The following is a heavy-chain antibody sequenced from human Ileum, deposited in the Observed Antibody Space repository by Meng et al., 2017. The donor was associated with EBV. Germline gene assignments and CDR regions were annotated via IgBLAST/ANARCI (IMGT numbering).Heavy chain of an antibody. J-gene: IGHJ4*02. CDR2: IYHSGST. CDR3: ASGRDYAWHS. V-gene: IGHV4-4*02. CDR1: GDSISSNNW. Sequence: QGQRQESGPGPGKPSGTLSLTCAVSGDSISSNNWRSWVRQPPGKGLEWIGEIYHSGSTNYNPSFKSRVTMSVDKSKNQISLNLSSVTAADTAVYYCASGRDYAWHSWGRGTLVTVSS. D-gene: IGHD4-17*01.